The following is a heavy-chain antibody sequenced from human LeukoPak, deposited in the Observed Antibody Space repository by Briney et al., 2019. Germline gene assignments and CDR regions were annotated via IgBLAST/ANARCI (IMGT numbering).Heavy chain of an antibody. CDR3: ARDSSSQPLGFDY. V-gene: IGHV4-30-4*01. Sequence: SETLSLTCTVSGGSISSVDYYWSWIRQPPGKGLEGIGYIYYSGSTYYNPSLKSRVTISVDTSKNQFSLKLSSVTAADTAVYYCARDSSSQPLGFDYWGQGTLVTVSS. J-gene: IGHJ4*02. D-gene: IGHD6-13*01. CDR1: GGSISSVDYY. CDR2: IYYSGST.